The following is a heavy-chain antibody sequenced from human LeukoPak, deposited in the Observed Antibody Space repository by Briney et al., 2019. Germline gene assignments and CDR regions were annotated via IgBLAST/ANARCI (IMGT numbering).Heavy chain of an antibody. V-gene: IGHV4-34*01. CDR1: GGSFSGYY. Sequence: PSETLSLTCAVYGGSFSGYYWSWIRQPPGKGLEWIGEINHSGSTNYNPSLKSRVTISVDTSKNQFSLKLSSVTAADTAVYYCALLRSGYYFDYWGQGTLVTVSS. J-gene: IGHJ4*02. CDR3: ALLRSGYYFDY. D-gene: IGHD3-3*01. CDR2: INHSGST.